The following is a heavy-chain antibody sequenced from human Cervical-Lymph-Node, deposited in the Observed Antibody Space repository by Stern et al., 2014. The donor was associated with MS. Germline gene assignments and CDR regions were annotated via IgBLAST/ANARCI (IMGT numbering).Heavy chain of an antibody. Sequence: QVQLVQSGAEVKKAGSSVKGSCTASGGTFTKYAFSWVRQAPGQGLEWMGGILPVFNTVNYAQDFQGRVTITADKSTSTAYMEVSSLRFEDTAVYYCARDSGTDTYYYYYGMDVWGQGTTVTVSS. CDR3: ARDSGTDTYYYYYGMDV. CDR1: GGTFTKYA. V-gene: IGHV1-69*06. D-gene: IGHD2-21*01. J-gene: IGHJ6*02. CDR2: ILPVFNTV.